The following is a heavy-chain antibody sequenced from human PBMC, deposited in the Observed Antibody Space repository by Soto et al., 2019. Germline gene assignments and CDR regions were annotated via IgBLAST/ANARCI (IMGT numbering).Heavy chain of an antibody. CDR3: ARDGYSSSWPDLDWFDP. V-gene: IGHV1-46*01. Sequence: GASVKVSCKASGYTSTSYYIHWVRQAPGQGLEWMGIINPSGGSTSYAQKFQGRVTMTRDTSTSTVYMELSSLRSEDTAVYYCARDGYSSSWPDLDWFDPWGQGTLVTVS. J-gene: IGHJ5*02. CDR1: GYTSTSYY. CDR2: INPSGGST. D-gene: IGHD6-13*01.